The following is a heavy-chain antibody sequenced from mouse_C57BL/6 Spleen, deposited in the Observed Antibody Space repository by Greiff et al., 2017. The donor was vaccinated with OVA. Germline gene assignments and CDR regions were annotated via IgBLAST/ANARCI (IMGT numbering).Heavy chain of an antibody. CDR1: GYTFTEYT. V-gene: IGHV1-62-2*01. D-gene: IGHD2-3*01. J-gene: IGHJ3*01. CDR2: FYPGSGSI. CDR3: ARHEDREDCYLFAY. Sequence: VQLLQSGAELVKPGASVKLSCKASGYTFTEYTIHWVQQRSGQGLEWIGWFYPGSGSIKYTEKFKDRATLTADKSYSTVYMELSRWTAEESAVYFCARHEDREDCYLFAYWGQGTLVTVSA.